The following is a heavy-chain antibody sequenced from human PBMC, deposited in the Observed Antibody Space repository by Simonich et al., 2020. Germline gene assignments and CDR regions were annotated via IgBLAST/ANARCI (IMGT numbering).Heavy chain of an antibody. D-gene: IGHD3-9*01. J-gene: IGHJ5*02. CDR2: INHCETT. V-gene: IGHV4-34*01. CDR1: GGSFSGYY. Sequence: QVQLQQWGAGLLKPSETLSLTCAVYGGSFSGYYWSWTRQPPGKGLDWLGEINHCETTKDNPPLKSRVTRSVDATKSQFSLKLSSVTAADTAVYYCARGGLVNYDILTGYHNWFDPWGQGTLVTVSS. CDR3: ARGGLVNYDILTGYHNWFDP.